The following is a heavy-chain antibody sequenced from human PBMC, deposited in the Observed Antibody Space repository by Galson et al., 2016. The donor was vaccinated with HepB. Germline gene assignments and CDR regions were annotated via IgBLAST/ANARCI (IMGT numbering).Heavy chain of an antibody. V-gene: IGHV5-51*01. Sequence: QSGAEVKKPGESLKISCEGSGYSFTSYWIGWVRQMPGKGLEWMGTIYPGDSDTRYSPSSQGQVTISADKSISAAYLQWNSLKASDTAIYDCARRSSDAFDIWGQGTMVTVSS. CDR1: GYSFTSYW. CDR3: ARRSSDAFDI. J-gene: IGHJ3*02. D-gene: IGHD3-10*01. CDR2: IYPGDSDT.